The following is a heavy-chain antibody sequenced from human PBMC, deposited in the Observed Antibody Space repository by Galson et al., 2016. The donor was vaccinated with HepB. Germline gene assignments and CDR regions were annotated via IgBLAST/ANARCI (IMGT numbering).Heavy chain of an antibody. J-gene: IGHJ5*02. CDR3: ARSGEPS. Sequence: SLRLSCATSGFTFSSYWMTWVSQAPGKGLEWVANINQDGIEKYYVGSVEGRFTISRDNAKKSLYLQMDSLRAEDTAVYYCARSGEPSWGQGTLVTVSS. CDR2: INQDGIEK. V-gene: IGHV3-7*01. D-gene: IGHD4-17*01. CDR1: GFTFSSYW.